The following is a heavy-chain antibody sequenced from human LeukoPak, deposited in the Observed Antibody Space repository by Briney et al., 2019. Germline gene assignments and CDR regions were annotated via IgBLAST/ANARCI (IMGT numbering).Heavy chain of an antibody. V-gene: IGHV1-2*02. CDR3: AREIRGGILTGYYPIFDY. CDR1: GYTFTGYY. D-gene: IGHD3-9*01. J-gene: IGHJ4*02. Sequence: ASVKVSCKASGYTFTGYYMHWVRQAPGQGLEWMGWINPNSGGTNYAQKFQGRVTMIRDTSISTAYMELSRLRSDDTAVYYCAREIRGGILTGYYPIFDYWGQGTLVTVSS. CDR2: INPNSGGT.